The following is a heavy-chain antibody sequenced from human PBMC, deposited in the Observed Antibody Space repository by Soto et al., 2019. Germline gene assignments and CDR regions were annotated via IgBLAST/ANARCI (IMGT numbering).Heavy chain of an antibody. D-gene: IGHD2-2*01. J-gene: IGHJ4*02. Sequence: QVQLVESGGGVVQPGRSLRLSCAASGFTFSSFGMHWVRQAPGKGLEWVALISYDGSDEYYRDSVKGRFTISRDNSKNTLFLQVNSLRPEDTAVYYCAKDTSPGVSASSSDYWGQGALVTVPS. CDR3: AKDTSPGVSASSSDY. CDR2: ISYDGSDE. V-gene: IGHV3-30*18. CDR1: GFTFSSFG.